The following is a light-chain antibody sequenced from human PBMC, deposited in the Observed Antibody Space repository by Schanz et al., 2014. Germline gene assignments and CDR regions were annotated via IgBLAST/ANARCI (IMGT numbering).Light chain of an antibody. CDR1: SSDVGSYNL. V-gene: IGLV2-14*02. J-gene: IGLJ3*02. CDR2: EGS. Sequence: QSALTQPPSASGSPGQSVTISCTGTSSDVGSYNLVSWYQQHPGKAPKLMIYEGSKRPSGVSNRFSGSKSGNTASLTISGLQAEDEADYYCSSYTNSDTWVFGGGTKLTVL. CDR3: SSYTNSDTWV.